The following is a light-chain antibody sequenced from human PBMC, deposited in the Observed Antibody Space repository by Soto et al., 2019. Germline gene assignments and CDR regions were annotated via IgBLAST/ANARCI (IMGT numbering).Light chain of an antibody. CDR2: LDSDGSH. CDR1: SGHSSYA. Sequence: QLVLTQSPSASASLGASVKLTCTLSSGHSSYAIAWHQQQPEKGPRYLMKLDSDGSHTKGDAIPDRFSGSSSGAERYLTISILQSQDEADYYCQTCGTGIHVVFGGGTKLTVL. V-gene: IGLV4-69*01. J-gene: IGLJ2*01. CDR3: QTCGTGIHVV.